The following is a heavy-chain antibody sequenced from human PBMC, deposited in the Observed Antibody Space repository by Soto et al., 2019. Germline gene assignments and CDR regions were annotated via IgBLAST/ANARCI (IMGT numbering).Heavy chain of an antibody. J-gene: IGHJ2*01. V-gene: IGHV3-9*01. CDR2: INWNSGNI. D-gene: IGHD5-18*01. CDR1: GFTFADYA. CDR3: ANDKGYGDWHFDL. Sequence: EVQMVESGGGWVQPGRTLRLSCAASGFTFADYAMHWVRQVPGKGLEWVSSINWNSGNIGYADSVKGRFTISRDNAKNSLYLQMNSLRPEDTALYYCANDKGYGDWHFDLWGRGTLVTVSS.